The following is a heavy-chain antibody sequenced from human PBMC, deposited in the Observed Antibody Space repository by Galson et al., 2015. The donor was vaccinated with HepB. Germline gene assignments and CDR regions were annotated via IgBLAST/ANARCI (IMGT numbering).Heavy chain of an antibody. CDR3: AKGTTNIDS. J-gene: IGHJ4*02. CDR2: ISGSGGST. D-gene: IGHD1-1*01. V-gene: IGHV3-23*01. CDR1: GFTFSSLG. Sequence: SLRLSCAASGFTFSSLGMTWVRQAPGKGLECVSAISGSGGSTDYADSVRGRFTISRDNPNNMLYLQMNNLRAEDTAVYYCAKGTTNIDSWGQGIQVTVSS.